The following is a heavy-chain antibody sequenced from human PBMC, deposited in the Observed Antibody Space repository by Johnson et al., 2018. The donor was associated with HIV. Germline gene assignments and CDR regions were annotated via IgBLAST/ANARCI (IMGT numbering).Heavy chain of an antibody. V-gene: IGHV3-20*04. J-gene: IGHJ3*02. CDR2: INWNGDST. Sequence: VQLVESGGGLVQPGGSLRLSCAASGFSFSDYDMHWVRQLTGKSLEWVSGINWNGDSTDYADSVKGRFTVSRDSAKNSLYLQMNSLRAEDTALYYCARGCSVLQQLEWSFAAFDIWGQGTMVTVSS. CDR3: ARGCSVLQQLEWSFAAFDI. CDR1: GFSFSDYD. D-gene: IGHD3-3*01.